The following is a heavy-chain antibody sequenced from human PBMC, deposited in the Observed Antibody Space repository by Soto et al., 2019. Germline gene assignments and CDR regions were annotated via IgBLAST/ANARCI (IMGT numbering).Heavy chain of an antibody. Sequence: GSGPTLVNPTQTLTLTCTFSGFSLSTIGVGVGWIRQPPGKALEWLALIYWNDDKRYSPSLKSRLTITKDTSKNQVVLTMTNMDPVDTATYYCAHSAYDILTGYYSLFDYWGQGTLVTVSS. J-gene: IGHJ4*02. V-gene: IGHV2-5*01. CDR3: AHSAYDILTGYYSLFDY. CDR1: GFSLSTIGVG. D-gene: IGHD3-9*01. CDR2: IYWNDDK.